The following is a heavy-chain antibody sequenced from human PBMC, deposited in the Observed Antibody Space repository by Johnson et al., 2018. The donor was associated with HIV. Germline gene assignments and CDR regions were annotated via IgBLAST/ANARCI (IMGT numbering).Heavy chain of an antibody. CDR3: AKLIVNWNYDEQPSRAFDI. V-gene: IGHV3-33*06. CDR2: IWFDGSNK. CDR1: GFTFSNYG. Sequence: QVQLVESGGGVVQPGRSLRLSCAASGFTFSNYGMHWVRQAPGKGLEWVAVIWFDGSNKYYADSVKGRFTISRDNSKNTLYLQMNSLRAEDTAVYYCAKLIVNWNYDEQPSRAFDIWGQGTMVTVSS. J-gene: IGHJ3*02. D-gene: IGHD1-7*01.